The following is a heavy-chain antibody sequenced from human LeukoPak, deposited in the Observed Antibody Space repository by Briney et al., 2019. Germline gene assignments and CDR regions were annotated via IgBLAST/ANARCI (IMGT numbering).Heavy chain of an antibody. CDR1: GFTFSSYA. CDR2: ISGSGGST. J-gene: IGHJ4*02. V-gene: IGHV3-23*01. D-gene: IGHD3-10*01. Sequence: GGSLRLSCATSGFTFSSYAMSWVRQAPGKGLEWVSGISGSGGSTYYADSVKGRFTISRDNSKNTLYLQMHSLRAEDTAVYYCAKAGDPAYYFDYWGQGTLVTVSS. CDR3: AKAGDPAYYFDY.